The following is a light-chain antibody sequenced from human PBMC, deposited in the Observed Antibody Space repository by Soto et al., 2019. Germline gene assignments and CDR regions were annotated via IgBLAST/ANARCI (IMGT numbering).Light chain of an antibody. CDR3: MGALQSPPT. Sequence: DIVMTQSPVSLPVTPGEPASISCRSSQSLLHSNGYNYLDWYLQKPGQSPQLLIYLGSNRASGVPDRFSASASGTDFTLTISRVEAEDVGVYYCMGALQSPPTVGQGTKVDIK. CDR1: QSLLHSNGYNY. CDR2: LGS. J-gene: IGKJ1*01. V-gene: IGKV2-28*01.